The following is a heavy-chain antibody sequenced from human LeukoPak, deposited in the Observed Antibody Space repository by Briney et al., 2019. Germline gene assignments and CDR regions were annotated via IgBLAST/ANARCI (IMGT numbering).Heavy chain of an antibody. J-gene: IGHJ4*02. Sequence: KPSETLSLTCTVSGGSISNYYWSWIRQPPGKGLEYIGCIYYSGSANYNPSLKSRVTISLDTSKNHFSLKLSSVTAADTAVYYCARGWPLFDYWGQGTLVTVSS. CDR2: IYYSGSA. CDR3: ARGWPLFDY. V-gene: IGHV4-59*01. CDR1: GGSISNYY. D-gene: IGHD5-24*01.